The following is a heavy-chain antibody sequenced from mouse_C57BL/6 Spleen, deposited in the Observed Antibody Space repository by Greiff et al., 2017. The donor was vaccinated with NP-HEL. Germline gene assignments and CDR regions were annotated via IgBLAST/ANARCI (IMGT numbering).Heavy chain of an antibody. CDR2: IYPGSGNT. D-gene: IGHD3-3*01. Sequence: QVQLQQSGPELVKPGASVKISCKASGYSFTSYYIHWVKQRPGQGLEWIGWIYPGSGNTKYNEKFKGKATLTADTSSSTAYMQLSSLTSEDSAVYYCARWDKSWFAYWGQGTLVTVSA. CDR1: GYSFTSYY. V-gene: IGHV1-66*01. J-gene: IGHJ3*01. CDR3: ARWDKSWFAY.